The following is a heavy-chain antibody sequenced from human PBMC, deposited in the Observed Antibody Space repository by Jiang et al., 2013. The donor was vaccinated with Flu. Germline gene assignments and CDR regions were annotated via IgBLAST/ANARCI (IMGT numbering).Heavy chain of an antibody. CDR1: GFTFNTFG. Sequence: QLVESGGGVVQSGGSLRLSCAASGFTFNTFGMHWVRQAPGKGLEWVALILYDGSYKYYADSVKGRFTISRDNSKNTLYLQMRSLRAEDRAVYYCATDTQHRVLQQWGQGTLVIVTS. CDR2: ILYDGSYK. CDR3: ATDTQHRVLQQ. J-gene: IGHJ1*01. V-gene: IGHV3-30*02. D-gene: IGHD6-13*01.